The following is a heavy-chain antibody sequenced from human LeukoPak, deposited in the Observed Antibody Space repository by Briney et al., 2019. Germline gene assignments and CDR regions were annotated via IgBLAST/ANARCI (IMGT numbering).Heavy chain of an antibody. CDR1: GGSISSYY. CDR2: IYYSGST. Sequence: PSETLSLTCTVSGGSISSYYWSWIRQPPGKGLEWIGYIYYSGSTNYKPSLKRRVTISVDTSKNQFSLKLSSVTAADTAVYYCARVRDYVWGSSRYTLYYFDYWGQGTQVTVSS. J-gene: IGHJ4*02. V-gene: IGHV4-59*12. CDR3: ARVRDYVWGSSRYTLYYFDY. D-gene: IGHD3-16*02.